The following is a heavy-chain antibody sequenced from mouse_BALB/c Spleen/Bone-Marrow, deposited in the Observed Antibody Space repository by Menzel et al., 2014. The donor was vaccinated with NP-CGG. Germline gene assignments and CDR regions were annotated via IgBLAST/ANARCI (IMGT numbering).Heavy chain of an antibody. J-gene: IGHJ1*01. V-gene: IGHV7-3*02. CDR2: IRNKANGYTT. CDR3: ARDTTVVPYWYFDV. Sequence: EVKLVESGGGLVQPGGSLRLSCATSGFTFTDYYMSWVRQPPGKALEWLGFIRNKANGYTTEYSASVKGRFTISRDSSQSILYLQMSTLRAEDSATYYCARDTTVVPYWYFDVWGAGTTVTVSS. CDR1: GFTFTDYY. D-gene: IGHD1-1*01.